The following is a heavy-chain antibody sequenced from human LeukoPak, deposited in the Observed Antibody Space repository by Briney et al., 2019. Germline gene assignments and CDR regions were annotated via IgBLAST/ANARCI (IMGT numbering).Heavy chain of an antibody. CDR1: GGSISSYY. Sequence: PSETLSLTCTVSGGSISSYYWSWIRQPPGKGLEWIGYIYYSGSTNYNPSLKSRVTISVDTSKNQFSLKLSSVTAADTAVYYCARANRYYYYYMDVWGKGTTVTVSS. CDR3: ARANRYYYYYMDV. D-gene: IGHD2/OR15-2a*01. V-gene: IGHV4-59*12. CDR2: IYYSGST. J-gene: IGHJ6*03.